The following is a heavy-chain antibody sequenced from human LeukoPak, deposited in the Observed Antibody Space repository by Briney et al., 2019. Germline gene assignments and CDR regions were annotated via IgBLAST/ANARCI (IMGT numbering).Heavy chain of an antibody. D-gene: IGHD3-22*01. CDR3: AKDFAPYYYDSSGLEA. CDR1: GFTSSSYG. V-gene: IGHV3-30*18. CDR2: ISYDGSNK. Sequence: GGSLRLSCAASGFTSSSYGMHWVRQAPGKGLEWVAVISYDGSNKYYADSVKGRFTISRDNSKNTLYLQMNSLRAEDTAVYYCAKDFAPYYYDSSGLEAWGQGTLVTVSS. J-gene: IGHJ4*02.